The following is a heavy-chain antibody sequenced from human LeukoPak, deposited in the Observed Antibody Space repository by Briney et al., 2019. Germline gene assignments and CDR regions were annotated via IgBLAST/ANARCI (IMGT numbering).Heavy chain of an antibody. D-gene: IGHD3-9*01. V-gene: IGHV1-69*13. CDR1: GDTFSSYA. Sequence: GASVKVFCKASGDTFSSYAISWVRQAPGQGLEWMGGIIPIFGTANYAQKFQGRVTITADESTSTAYMELSSLRSEDKAVYYCARAPPYYDILTGYHDAFDIWGQGTMVTVSS. J-gene: IGHJ3*02. CDR2: IIPIFGTA. CDR3: ARAPPYYDILTGYHDAFDI.